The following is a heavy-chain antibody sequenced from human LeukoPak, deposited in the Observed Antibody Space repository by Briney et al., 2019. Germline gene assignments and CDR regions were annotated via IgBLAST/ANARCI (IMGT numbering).Heavy chain of an antibody. Sequence: GASVKVSCKTSGYTFTGYYIHWVRQAPGQRLKWMGWINPISGGTNYAQKFQSSVTMTRDTSISTAYMELSRLTSDDTAVYCCAFGTMIVVAPAVHFNYWGRGSLVSDSS. J-gene: IGHJ4*02. D-gene: IGHD3-22*01. CDR3: AFGTMIVVAPAVHFNY. V-gene: IGHV1-2*02. CDR1: GYTFTGYY. CDR2: INPISGGT.